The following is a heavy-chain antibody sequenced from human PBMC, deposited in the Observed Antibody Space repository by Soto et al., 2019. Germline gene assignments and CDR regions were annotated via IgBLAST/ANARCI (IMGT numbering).Heavy chain of an antibody. V-gene: IGHV4-31*03. CDR2: IYYSGST. CDR1: GGSISSGGYY. D-gene: IGHD6-19*01. J-gene: IGHJ4*02. CDR3: ARGISSGWYYFDY. Sequence: QVQLQESGPGLVKPSQTLSLTCTVSGGSISSGGYYWSWIRQHPGTGLEWIGYIYYSGSTYYNPSLKSRVTISVHTSKNQFSLKLSSVTAADTAVDSCARGISSGWYYFDYWGQGTLVTVSS.